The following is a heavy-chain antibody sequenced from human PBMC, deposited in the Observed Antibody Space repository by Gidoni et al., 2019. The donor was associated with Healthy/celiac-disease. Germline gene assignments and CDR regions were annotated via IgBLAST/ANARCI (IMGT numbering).Heavy chain of an antibody. CDR3: AKDLYNWNYGPFDY. CDR2: ISWNSGSI. CDR1: GFTFDDYA. D-gene: IGHD1-7*01. V-gene: IGHV3-9*01. J-gene: IGHJ4*02. Sequence: VQLVESGGGLVQPGRSLRLSCAASGFTFDDYAMHWVRQAPGKGLEWVSGISWNSGSIGYADSVKGRFTISRDNAKNSLYLQMNSLRAEDTALYYCAKDLYNWNYGPFDYWGQGTLVTVSS.